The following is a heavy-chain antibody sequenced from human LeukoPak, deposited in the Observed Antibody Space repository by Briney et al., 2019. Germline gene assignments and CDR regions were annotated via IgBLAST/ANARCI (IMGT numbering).Heavy chain of an antibody. CDR3: ASSIAAAGHDAFDI. Sequence: SETLSLTCAVSGGSISSSNWWSWVRQPPGKGLEWIGEIYHSGSTNYNPSLKSRVTISVDTSKNQFSLKLSSVTAADTAVYYCASSIAAAGHDAFDIWGQGTMVTVSS. D-gene: IGHD6-13*01. V-gene: IGHV4-4*02. CDR2: IYHSGST. J-gene: IGHJ3*02. CDR1: GGSISSSNW.